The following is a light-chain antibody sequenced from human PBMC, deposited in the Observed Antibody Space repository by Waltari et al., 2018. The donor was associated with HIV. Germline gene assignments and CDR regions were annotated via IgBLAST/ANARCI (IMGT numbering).Light chain of an antibody. J-gene: IGKJ2*01. Sequence: DIVLTQSPLSLPVTPGEPASISCRSSQSLLHSHGYKYLDWYLQKPGQSPHLLIYLGSNRASGVPDRFSGSGSGTDFTLKITRVEAEDVGVYYCMQALQTPYTFGQGTKLEIK. CDR3: MQALQTPYT. CDR1: QSLLHSHGYKY. V-gene: IGKV2-28*01. CDR2: LGS.